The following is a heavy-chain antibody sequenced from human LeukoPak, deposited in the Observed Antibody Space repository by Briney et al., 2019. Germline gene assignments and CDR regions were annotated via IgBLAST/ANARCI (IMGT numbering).Heavy chain of an antibody. D-gene: IGHD1-14*01. CDR2: IIPIFGIA. V-gene: IGHV1-69*04. J-gene: IGHJ5*02. Sequence: SVKVSCKASGGTFSSYAISWVRQAPGQGLEWMGRIIPIFGIANYAQKFQGRITITADKSTSTAYMELSSLRSEDTAVYYCARDLEPWPEKNWFDPWGQGTLVTVSS. CDR1: GGTFSSYA. CDR3: ARDLEPWPEKNWFDP.